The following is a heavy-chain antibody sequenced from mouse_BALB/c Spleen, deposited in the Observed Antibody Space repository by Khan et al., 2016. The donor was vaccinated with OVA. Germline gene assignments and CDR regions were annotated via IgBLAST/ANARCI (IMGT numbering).Heavy chain of an antibody. CDR2: ITPNNGGT. CDR1: GYTFTDYN. CDR3: TRGGRGSPFDY. V-gene: IGHV1-18*01. J-gene: IGHJ2*01. Sequence: VRLQQSGPELVKPGASVKISCKASGYTFTDYNMDWVKQSHGKSLEWIGDITPNNGGTIYNQKFKGKATLTVDKSSSTAYMELRSLSSEDTAVYYCTRGGRGSPFDYWGQGTTLTVSS. D-gene: IGHD1-1*01.